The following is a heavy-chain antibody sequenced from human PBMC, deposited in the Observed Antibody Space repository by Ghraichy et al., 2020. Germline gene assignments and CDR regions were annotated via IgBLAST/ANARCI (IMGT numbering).Heavy chain of an antibody. CDR1: GGSISSYY. Sequence: SETLSLTCTVSGGSISSYYWSWIRQPAGKGLEWIGRIYTSGSTNYNPSLKSRVTMSVDTSKNQFSLKLSSVTAADTAVYYCARLDSGSYYDYYYGMDVWGQGTTVTVSS. V-gene: IGHV4-4*07. J-gene: IGHJ6*02. D-gene: IGHD1-26*01. CDR3: ARLDSGSYYDYYYGMDV. CDR2: IYTSGST.